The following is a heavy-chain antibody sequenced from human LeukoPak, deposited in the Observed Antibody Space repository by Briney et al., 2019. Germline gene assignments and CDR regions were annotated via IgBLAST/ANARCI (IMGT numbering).Heavy chain of an antibody. CDR1: GYTFTSYG. J-gene: IGHJ4*02. D-gene: IGHD3-10*01. V-gene: IGHV1-18*01. CDR3: ARDDYGLGSYYKLDQ. Sequence: GASVKVSCKASGYTFTSYGISWVRQTPGQGLEWMGWISAYNGNTNYAQKLQGRVTMTTDTSTSTAYMELRSLRSEDTAVYYCARDDYGLGSYYKLDQWGQGTLVTVSS. CDR2: ISAYNGNT.